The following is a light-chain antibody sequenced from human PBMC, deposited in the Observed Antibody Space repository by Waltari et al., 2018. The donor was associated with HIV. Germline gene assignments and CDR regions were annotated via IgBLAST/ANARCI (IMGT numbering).Light chain of an antibody. CDR2: KAS. V-gene: IGKV1-5*03. CDR3: QQYNSYLWT. J-gene: IGKJ1*01. CDR1: RSISRW. Sequence: DIQMTQSPSALSAFVGDRVTITCRASRSISRWLAWYQQKPGKATKLLIYKASNLEGGVPSRFSGSGSGTEFTLTISSLQPDDFATYYCQQYNSYLWTFGQGTKVEIK.